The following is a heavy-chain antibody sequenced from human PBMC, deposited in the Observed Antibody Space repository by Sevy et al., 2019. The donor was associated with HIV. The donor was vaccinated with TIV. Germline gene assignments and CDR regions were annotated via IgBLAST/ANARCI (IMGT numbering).Heavy chain of an antibody. CDR1: GFTFTNAW. Sequence: GGSLRLSCAASGFTFTNAWMGWVRQAPGKGLEWDGRIESKGDGGTTEYAAPLKGRFTISRDDSKNTLYLQMNSLKTEDTAVYYCTTEDTYSYDSSGFRAAFDIWGQGTMVTVSS. J-gene: IGHJ3*02. CDR2: IESKGDGGTT. D-gene: IGHD3-22*01. CDR3: TTEDTYSYDSSGFRAAFDI. V-gene: IGHV3-15*04.